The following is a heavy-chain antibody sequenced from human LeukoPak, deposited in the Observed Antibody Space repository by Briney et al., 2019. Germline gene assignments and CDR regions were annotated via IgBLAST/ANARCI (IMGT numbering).Heavy chain of an antibody. CDR2: INPNSGDT. J-gene: IGHJ5*02. CDR3: ARSSQEHYNWFDP. CDR1: GYTFTGYY. D-gene: IGHD1/OR15-1a*01. V-gene: IGHV1-2*02. Sequence: GASVKVSCKTSGYTFTGYYLHWVRQAPGQGLEWMGWINPNSGDTNYPQKFQGRVTMTSETSISTAYMELSSLRSDDTAVYYCARSSQEHYNWFDPWGQGTLVTVSP.